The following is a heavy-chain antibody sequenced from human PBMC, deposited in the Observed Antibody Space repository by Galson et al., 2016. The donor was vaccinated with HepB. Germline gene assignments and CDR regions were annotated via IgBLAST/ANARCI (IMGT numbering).Heavy chain of an antibody. CDR2: FYHSGST. V-gene: IGHV4-31*11. Sequence: TLSLTCAVSGGSISSGGYYWSRIRQHPGKGLEWIGYFYHSGSTDYNPSLKSRVSISVDTSKKQFSLKLSSVTAADTAVYYCAIAYSSRYRIDYWGQGILVTVSS. CDR1: GGSISSGGYY. D-gene: IGHD6-13*01. CDR3: AIAYSSRYRIDY. J-gene: IGHJ4*02.